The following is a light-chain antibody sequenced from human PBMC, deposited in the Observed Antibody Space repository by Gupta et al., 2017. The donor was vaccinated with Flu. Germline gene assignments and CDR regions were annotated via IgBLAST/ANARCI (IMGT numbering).Light chain of an antibody. V-gene: IGKV3-11*01. CDR3: QQRSNWR. CDR2: DAS. Sequence: QSPATLSLSPGERATLSCRASQSVSSYLAWYQQKPGQAPRLLIYDASNRATGIPARFSGSGSGTDFTLTISSLEPEDFAVYYCQQRSNWRFGPGTKVDIK. J-gene: IGKJ3*01. CDR1: QSVSSY.